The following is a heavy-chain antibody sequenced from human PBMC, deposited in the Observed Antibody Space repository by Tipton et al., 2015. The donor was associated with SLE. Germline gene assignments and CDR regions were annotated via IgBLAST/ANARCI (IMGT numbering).Heavy chain of an antibody. J-gene: IGHJ4*02. Sequence: TLSLTCTVSGVSIFNFYWSWFRQPPGKGPECIAYIHYSGSTNSDPSLGSRVTISLDSSKNRFSLKLNSVTAADTAVYYCAREGYSGGWDGDFDNWGQGTLVTVSS. D-gene: IGHD6-19*01. CDR3: AREGYSGGWDGDFDN. CDR1: GVSIFNFY. V-gene: IGHV4-59*12. CDR2: IHYSGST.